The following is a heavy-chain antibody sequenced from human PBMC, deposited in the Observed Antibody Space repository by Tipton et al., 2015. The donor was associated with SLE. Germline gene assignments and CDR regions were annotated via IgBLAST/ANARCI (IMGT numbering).Heavy chain of an antibody. J-gene: IGHJ5*02. Sequence: TLSLTCAVSGGSISSYYWTWIRQPPGKGLEWIGEINHSGSTNYNPSLKSRVTISVDTSKNQFSLKLSSVTAADTAVYYCARRWLRNWFDPWGQGTLVTVSS. CDR1: GGSISSYY. CDR2: INHSGST. CDR3: ARRWLRNWFDP. V-gene: IGHV4-34*01. D-gene: IGHD5-12*01.